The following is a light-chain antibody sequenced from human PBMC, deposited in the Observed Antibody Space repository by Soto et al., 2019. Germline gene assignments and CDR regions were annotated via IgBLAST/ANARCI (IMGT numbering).Light chain of an antibody. CDR1: QKISSN. CDR3: QQYNNWPELT. CDR2: GAS. Sequence: EIVMTQSPATLSVSPGERATLSCRASQKISSNLAWYQQKPGQAPRLLIYGASTRATGIPGRFSGSGSGTEFTLTISSLQSEDFAVYYCQQYNNWPELTFGGGTKVDIK. V-gene: IGKV3-15*01. J-gene: IGKJ4*01.